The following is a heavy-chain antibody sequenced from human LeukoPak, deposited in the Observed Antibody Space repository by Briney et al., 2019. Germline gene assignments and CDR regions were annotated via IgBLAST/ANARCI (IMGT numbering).Heavy chain of an antibody. CDR2: TFYSGDA. V-gene: IGHV4-59*01. J-gene: IGHJ6*03. Sequence: SETLSLTCTVSGGSISYSYWHWMRQPPGKGLEWIGHTFYSGDAKYNPSLKSRVTMSADTSKNQFSLKLSSVTAADTAVYYCARVPRSYYYYYYMDVWGKGTTVTVSS. CDR1: GGSISYSY. CDR3: ARVPRSYYYYYYMDV.